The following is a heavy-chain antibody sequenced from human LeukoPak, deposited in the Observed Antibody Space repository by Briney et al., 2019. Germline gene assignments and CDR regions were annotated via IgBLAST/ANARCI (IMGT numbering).Heavy chain of an antibody. V-gene: IGHV1-2*02. J-gene: IGHJ4*02. D-gene: IGHD3-3*01. CDR2: INPNSGGT. Sequence: GASVKVSCKASGYTFTGYYMHWVRQAPGQGLERRGWINPNSGGTNYAQKLQGRVTMTRDTSISTAYMELSRLKSDDTAVYYCAASYDFWGGYLNHDYWGQGTLVTVSS. CDR3: AASYDFWGGYLNHDY. CDR1: GYTFTGYY.